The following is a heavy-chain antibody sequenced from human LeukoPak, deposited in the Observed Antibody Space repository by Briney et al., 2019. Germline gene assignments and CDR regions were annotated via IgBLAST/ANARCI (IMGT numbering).Heavy chain of an antibody. Sequence: PSETLSLTCTVSGGSISSYYWSWIRQPPGKGLEWIGYIHYSGSTNYNPSLKSRVTISVDTSKNQFSLKLSSVTAADTAVYYCARSSIAAAVLDYWGQGTLVTVSS. CDR3: ARSSIAAAVLDY. CDR1: GGSISSYY. D-gene: IGHD6-13*01. J-gene: IGHJ4*02. CDR2: IHYSGST. V-gene: IGHV4-59*01.